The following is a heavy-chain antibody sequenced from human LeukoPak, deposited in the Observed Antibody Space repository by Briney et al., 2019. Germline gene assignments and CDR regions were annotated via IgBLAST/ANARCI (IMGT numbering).Heavy chain of an antibody. Sequence: GGSLRLSCAASGFTFSSYSMNWVRQAPGKGLEWVSYISSSSSTIYYADSVKGRFTISRGNAKNSLYLQMNSLRAEDTAVYYCARLSAGTMIVVGGDAFDIWGQGTMVTVSS. CDR1: GFTFSSYS. J-gene: IGHJ3*02. V-gene: IGHV3-48*01. CDR3: ARLSAGTMIVVGGDAFDI. CDR2: ISSSSSTI. D-gene: IGHD3-22*01.